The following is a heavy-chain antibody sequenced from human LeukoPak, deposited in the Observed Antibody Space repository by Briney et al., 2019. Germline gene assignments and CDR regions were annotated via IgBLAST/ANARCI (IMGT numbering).Heavy chain of an antibody. V-gene: IGHV3-23*01. D-gene: IGHD3-3*01. J-gene: IGHJ4*02. CDR2: ISGSGGST. CDR1: GFTFSSYA. CDR3: ANLPRGEWFIRDYDY. Sequence: PGGSLRLSCAASGFTFSSYAMSWVRQAPGKGLEWVSAISGSGGSTYYADSVKGRFTISRDNSKNTLYLQMNSLRAEDTAVYYCANLPRGEWFIRDYDYWGQGTLVTVSS.